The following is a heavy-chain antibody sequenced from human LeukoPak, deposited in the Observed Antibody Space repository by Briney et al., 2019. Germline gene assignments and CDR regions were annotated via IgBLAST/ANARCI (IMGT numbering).Heavy chain of an antibody. CDR1: GGSISSSSYY. CDR3: ARALSGWTWFDP. J-gene: IGHJ5*02. CDR2: IYTSGST. V-gene: IGHV4-61*02. D-gene: IGHD2/OR15-2a*01. Sequence: SETLSLTCTVSGGSISSSSYYWSWIRQPAGKGLEWIGRIYTSGSTNYNPSLKSRVTMSVDTSKNQFSLKLSSVTAADTAVYYCARALSGWTWFDPWGQGTLVTVSS.